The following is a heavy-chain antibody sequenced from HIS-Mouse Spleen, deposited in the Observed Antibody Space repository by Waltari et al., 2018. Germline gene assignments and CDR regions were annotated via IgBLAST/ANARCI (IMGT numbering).Heavy chain of an antibody. V-gene: IGHV3-9*01. Sequence: EVQLVESGGVLVQPGRSLRLSCAASGFTFDDYAMHWVRQAPGKGLELVSGISWNIGSIGYADSVKGRFTISRDNAKNSLYLQMNSLRAEDTALYYCAKDGRSLNYWGQGTLVTVSS. CDR1: GFTFDDYA. CDR2: ISWNIGSI. J-gene: IGHJ4*02. CDR3: AKDGRSLNY.